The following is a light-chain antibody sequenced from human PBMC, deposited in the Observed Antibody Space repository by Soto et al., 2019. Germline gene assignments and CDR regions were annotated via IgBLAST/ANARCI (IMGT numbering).Light chain of an antibody. J-gene: IGKJ1*01. Sequence: EIVLTQSPATLSLSPGERATLSCRASQSVRSNLAWYQQKPGQAPRLLIYDASNRATGIPGRFSGSGSGTDFTLTISNLEPEDFAVYYCQQRYNWPWTFGQGAKVEIK. V-gene: IGKV3-11*01. CDR2: DAS. CDR3: QQRYNWPWT. CDR1: QSVRSN.